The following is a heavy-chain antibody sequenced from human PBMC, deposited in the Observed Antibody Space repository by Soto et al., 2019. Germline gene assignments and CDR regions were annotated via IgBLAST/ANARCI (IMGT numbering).Heavy chain of an antibody. CDR2: IYSGGST. D-gene: IGHD3-3*01. J-gene: IGHJ6*02. CDR1: GFTVSSNY. V-gene: IGHV3-53*02. CDR3: ARSSYDFCSGYPLDYYGMDV. Sequence: EVQLVETGGGLIQPGGSLRLSCAASGFTVSSNYMSWVRQAPGKGLEWVSVIYSGGSTYYADSVKGRFTISRDNSKNQLYLQMNSLRAEDTAVYYCARSSYDFCSGYPLDYYGMDVWGQGTTVTVSS.